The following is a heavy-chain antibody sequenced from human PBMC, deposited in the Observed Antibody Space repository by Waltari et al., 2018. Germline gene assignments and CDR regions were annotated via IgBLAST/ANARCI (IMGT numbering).Heavy chain of an antibody. J-gene: IGHJ4*02. D-gene: IGHD2-15*01. Sequence: EVRLVESGGNLVQLGGSLRLSCAASGFSFSSYEMNWVRQAPGRGLEWVSYISSSGSTKYYADSVKGRFTISRDNAKNSLYLQMNSLRADDTAVYYCARVRVVMGEGVYWGQGTLVTVSS. CDR3: ARVRVVMGEGVY. CDR1: GFSFSSYE. V-gene: IGHV3-48*03. CDR2: ISSSGSTK.